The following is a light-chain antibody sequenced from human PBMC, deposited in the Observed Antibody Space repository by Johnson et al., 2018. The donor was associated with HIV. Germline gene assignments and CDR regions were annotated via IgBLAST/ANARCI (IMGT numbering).Light chain of an antibody. CDR2: DNN. J-gene: IGLJ1*01. CDR1: SSNIGNNY. Sequence: TQPPSVSAAPGQKVTISCSGSSSNIGNNYVSWYQHLPGTAPQLLIYDNNKRPSGIPDRFSGSKSGTSATLGITGLQTGDEAAYYCGTWDNSLSAYVFGTGTKVTVL. CDR3: GTWDNSLSAYV. V-gene: IGLV1-51*01.